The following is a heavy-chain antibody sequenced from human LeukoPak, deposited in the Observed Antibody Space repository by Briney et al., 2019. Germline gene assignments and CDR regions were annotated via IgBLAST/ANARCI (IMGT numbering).Heavy chain of an antibody. CDR2: ISWNSGSM. D-gene: IGHD6-13*01. Sequence: QTGGSLRLSCAASGFTFDDYAMHWVRQAPGKGLEWVSGISWNSGSMGYADSVKGRFTISRDNAKNSLYLQMNSLRAEDTALYYCAKDTKYSSSSNLDYWGQGTLVTVSS. V-gene: IGHV3-9*01. J-gene: IGHJ4*02. CDR3: AKDTKYSSSSNLDY. CDR1: GFTFDDYA.